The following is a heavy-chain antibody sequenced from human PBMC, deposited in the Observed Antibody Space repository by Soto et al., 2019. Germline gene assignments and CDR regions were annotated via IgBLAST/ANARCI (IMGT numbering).Heavy chain of an antibody. J-gene: IGHJ5*01. CDR3: TRDWDS. Sequence: QLVESGGGLVQPGGSLRLSCTVSGFVFRDYWMAWARQAPGKGLEWVAVIKQDGSERHYVDSVRGRFIISRDNAKNSLHLYMNSLRVDDTAVYYCTRDWDSWGQGTLVTVSS. CDR2: IKQDGSER. V-gene: IGHV3-7*01. CDR1: GFVFRDYW.